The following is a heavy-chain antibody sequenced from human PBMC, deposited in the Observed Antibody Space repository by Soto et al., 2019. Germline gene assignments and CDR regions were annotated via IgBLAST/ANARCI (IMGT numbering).Heavy chain of an antibody. Sequence: SETLSLTCTVSGGSISSYYWSWIRQPPGKGLEWIGYIYYSGSTNYNPSLKSRVTISVDTSKNQFSLKLSSVTAADTAVYYCARDRVTIFSSMGWFDPWGQGTLVTVSS. J-gene: IGHJ5*02. D-gene: IGHD3-3*01. CDR1: GGSISSYY. CDR3: ARDRVTIFSSMGWFDP. V-gene: IGHV4-59*01. CDR2: IYYSGST.